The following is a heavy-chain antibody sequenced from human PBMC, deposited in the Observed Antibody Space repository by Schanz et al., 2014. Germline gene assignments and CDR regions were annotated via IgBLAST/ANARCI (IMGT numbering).Heavy chain of an antibody. CDR1: GYTFTTYA. CDR2: ISVYTGNT. Sequence: QIQLVQSGPEVKKPGASVRVSCKASGYTFTTYAMSWVRQAPGQGLEWEGWISVYTGNTKYGQKVQGRVTMTADTSTNTAYMELRSLRADDTAVYYCAKAEYDSLTDSYSRLDPWGQGTLVTVSA. V-gene: IGHV1-18*01. D-gene: IGHD3-9*01. J-gene: IGHJ5*02. CDR3: AKAEYDSLTDSYSRLDP.